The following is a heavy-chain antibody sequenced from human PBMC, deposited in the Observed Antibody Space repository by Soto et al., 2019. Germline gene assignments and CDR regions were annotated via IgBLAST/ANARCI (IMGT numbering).Heavy chain of an antibody. Sequence: SETLSLTCTVSGGSISSSSYYWGWIRQPPGKGLEWIGSIYYSGSTYYNPSLKSRVTISVDTSKNQFSLKLSSVTAADTAVYYCARQGDILTGPIDYYYYYYMDVWGKGTTVTVSS. CDR3: ARQGDILTGPIDYYYYYYMDV. CDR1: GGSISSSSYY. CDR2: IYYSGST. J-gene: IGHJ6*03. V-gene: IGHV4-39*01. D-gene: IGHD3-9*01.